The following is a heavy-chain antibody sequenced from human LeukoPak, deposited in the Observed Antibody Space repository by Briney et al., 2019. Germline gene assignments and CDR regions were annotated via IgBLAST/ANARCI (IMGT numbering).Heavy chain of an antibody. CDR2: IKQDGSEK. D-gene: IGHD6-13*01. Sequence: GGSLRLSCAASGFTFSSYWMSWVRQAPGKGLEWVANIKQDGSEKYYVDSVKGRFTISRDNAKNSLYLQMNSLRAEDTAVYYCAREAPYSSSPYGYWGQGTLVTVSS. CDR1: GFTFSSYW. J-gene: IGHJ4*02. V-gene: IGHV3-7*01. CDR3: AREAPYSSSPYGY.